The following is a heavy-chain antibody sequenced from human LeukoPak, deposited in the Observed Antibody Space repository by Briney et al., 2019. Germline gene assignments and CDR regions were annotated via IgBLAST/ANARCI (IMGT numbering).Heavy chain of an antibody. J-gene: IGHJ4*02. V-gene: IGHV3-53*01. CDR3: ASLEGLFDYFDY. CDR2: LYNAGST. CDR1: GFTVSNKY. Sequence: GGSLRLSCVASGFTVSNKYMSWVRQAPGKGLEWVSVLYNAGSTYYADSVKGRFTISRDNSKNTLYLQMYSLRAEDTAVYYRASLEGLFDYFDYWGQGVLVTVYS. D-gene: IGHD3-3*01.